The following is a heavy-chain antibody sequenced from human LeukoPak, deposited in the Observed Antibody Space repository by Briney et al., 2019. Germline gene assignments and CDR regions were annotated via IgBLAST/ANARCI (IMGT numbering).Heavy chain of an antibody. CDR2: IYHSGST. Sequence: SETLSLTCTVSGYSISSGYYWGWIRQPPGKGLEWIGSIYHSGSTYYNPSLKSRVTISVDTSRNQFSLKLSSVTAADTAVYYCARFYCDSSGYYHDAFDIWGQGTLVTVSS. D-gene: IGHD3-22*01. V-gene: IGHV4-38-2*02. CDR3: ARFYCDSSGYYHDAFDI. J-gene: IGHJ3*02. CDR1: GYSISSGYY.